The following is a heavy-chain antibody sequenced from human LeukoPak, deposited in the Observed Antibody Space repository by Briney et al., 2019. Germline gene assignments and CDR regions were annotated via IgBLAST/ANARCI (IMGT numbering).Heavy chain of an antibody. CDR2: IRYDGSNK. CDR3: AKVWVRGAATPDYMDV. CDR1: GFTFSSYG. V-gene: IGHV3-30*02. D-gene: IGHD3-10*01. Sequence: GGSLRLSCAASGFTFSSYGMHWVRQAPGKGLEWVAFIRYDGSNKYYADSVKGRFTISRDNSKNTLYLQMNSLRAEDTAVYYCAKVWVRGAATPDYMDVWGKGTTVTVSS. J-gene: IGHJ6*03.